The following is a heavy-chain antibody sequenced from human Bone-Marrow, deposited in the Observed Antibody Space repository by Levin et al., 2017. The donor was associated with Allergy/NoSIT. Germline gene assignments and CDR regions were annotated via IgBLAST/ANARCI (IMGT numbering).Heavy chain of an antibody. D-gene: IGHD1-14*01. Sequence: TSQTLSLTCDVSGYSLRSGMYWGWIRQPPGQGLEWIGSIYHSGSAYYNPSLKSRVTISVDTSKNQFSLKLRSVTAADTALYYCVRDRNGYLDYWGHGTLVTVSS. CDR3: VRDRNGYLDY. CDR2: IYHSGSA. J-gene: IGHJ4*01. CDR1: GYSLRSGMY. V-gene: IGHV4-38-2*01.